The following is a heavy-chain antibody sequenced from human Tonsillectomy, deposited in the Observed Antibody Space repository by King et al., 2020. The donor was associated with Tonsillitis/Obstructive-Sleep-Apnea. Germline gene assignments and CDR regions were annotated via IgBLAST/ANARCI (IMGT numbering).Heavy chain of an antibody. Sequence: VQLVESGGGVVQPGRSLRLSCAASGFTFSSYGMHWVRQAPGKGLEWVAVIWYDGSNKYYADSVKGRFTISRDNSKNTLYLQMNSLRAEDTAVYYCARDPRRAVAVHLYYVDDWGQGTLVTVSS. J-gene: IGHJ4*02. D-gene: IGHD6-19*01. CDR3: ARDPRRAVAVHLYYVDD. CDR1: GFTFSSYG. V-gene: IGHV3-33*01. CDR2: IWYDGSNK.